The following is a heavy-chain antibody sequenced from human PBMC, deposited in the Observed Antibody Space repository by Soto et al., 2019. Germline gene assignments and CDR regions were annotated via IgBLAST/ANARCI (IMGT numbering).Heavy chain of an antibody. J-gene: IGHJ3*02. CDR2: ISYDGSNK. V-gene: IGHV3-30*18. Sequence: PGGSLRLSCAASGFTFSSYGMHWVRQAPGKGLEWMAVISYDGSNKYYADSVKGRFTISRDNSKNTLYLQMNSLRAEDTAVYYCAKQSSYGALRFHDAFDIWGQGTMVTVSS. D-gene: IGHD3-3*01. CDR1: GFTFSSYG. CDR3: AKQSSYGALRFHDAFDI.